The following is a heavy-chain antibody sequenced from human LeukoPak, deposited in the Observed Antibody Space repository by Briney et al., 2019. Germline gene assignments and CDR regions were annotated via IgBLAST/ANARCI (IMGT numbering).Heavy chain of an antibody. J-gene: IGHJ4*02. V-gene: IGHV4-4*02. Sequence: SETLSLTCAVSGGSISSSNWWSWVRQPPGKGLEWIGEIYHSGSTNYNPSLKSRVTISVDKSKNQFSLKLSSVTAADTAVYYCARGYDSSGYYYDVLGYWGQGTLVTVSS. CDR2: IYHSGST. D-gene: IGHD3-22*01. CDR3: ARGYDSSGYYYDVLGY. CDR1: GGSISSSNW.